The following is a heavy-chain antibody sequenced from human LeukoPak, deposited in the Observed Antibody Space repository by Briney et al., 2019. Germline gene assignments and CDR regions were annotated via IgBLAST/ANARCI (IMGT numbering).Heavy chain of an antibody. D-gene: IGHD5-12*01. CDR1: GLTFSSYA. J-gene: IGHJ4*02. CDR2: ISYDGSNK. V-gene: IGHV3-30-3*01. CDR3: ARGLRGYRGYGID. Sequence: PGGSLRFSGAASGLTFSSYAMHWVRQAPGKGLEWVAVISYDGSNKYYADSVKGRFTTSRDNSKNTLYLQMNSLRAEDAAVYYCARGLRGYRGYGIDWGQGTLVTVSS.